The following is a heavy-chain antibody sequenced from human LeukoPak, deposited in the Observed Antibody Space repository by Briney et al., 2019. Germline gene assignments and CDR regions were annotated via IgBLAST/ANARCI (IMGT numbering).Heavy chain of an antibody. J-gene: IGHJ3*02. CDR3: ARDNYSSSPEGAFDI. CDR1: GYTFTGYY. Sequence: ASVKVSCKASGYTFTGYYMHWVRQAPGQGLEWMGWINPNSGGTNYAQKFQGRVTMTRDTSISTAYMELSRLRSDDTAVYYCARDNYSSSPEGAFDIWGQGTMVTVSS. D-gene: IGHD6-6*01. V-gene: IGHV1-2*02. CDR2: INPNSGGT.